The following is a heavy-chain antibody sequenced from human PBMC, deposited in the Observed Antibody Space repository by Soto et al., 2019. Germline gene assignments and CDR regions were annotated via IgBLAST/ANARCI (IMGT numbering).Heavy chain of an antibody. J-gene: IGHJ5*02. CDR3: ARGGRSWYRRWFDP. D-gene: IGHD6-13*01. V-gene: IGHV4-39*07. Sequence: SETLCLSWTVSGGSISSSGYYWGWIRQPPGKGLEWIGSIYYSGSTNYNPSLKSRVTISVDTSKNQFSLKLSSVTAADTAVYYCARGGRSWYRRWFDPWGQGTLVTVSS. CDR1: GGSISSSGYY. CDR2: IYYSGST.